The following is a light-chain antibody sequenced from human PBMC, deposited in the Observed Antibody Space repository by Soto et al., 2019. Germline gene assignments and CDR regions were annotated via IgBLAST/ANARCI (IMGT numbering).Light chain of an antibody. V-gene: IGLV2-8*01. J-gene: IGLJ3*02. Sequence: QSALTQPPSASGSPGQSVTISCTGTSSDVGAYNYVSWYQQHAGKAPKLVIYEVTKRPSGVPDRFSGSKSANTASLTVSGLQAEDEADYYCSSFASSTTWAFGGGTQLTVL. CDR1: SSDVGAYNY. CDR2: EVT. CDR3: SSFASSTTWA.